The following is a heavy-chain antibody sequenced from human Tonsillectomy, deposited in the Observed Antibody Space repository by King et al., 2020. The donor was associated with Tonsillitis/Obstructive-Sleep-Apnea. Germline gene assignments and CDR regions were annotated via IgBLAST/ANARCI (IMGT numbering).Heavy chain of an antibody. Sequence: VQLVESGGGLIQPGWYLRLSCSASGFTVNNNHMSLFRQAPGKGLELVSAIFIVVSTYYADSVKGRFTLSRDSSMNTRYLEMNSLRAEDTAVYYCTLYDFWSGYHYYYMDVWGKGTTVTVSS. CDR2: IFIVVST. V-gene: IGHV3-53*01. D-gene: IGHD3-3*01. CDR3: TLYDFWSGYHYYYMDV. CDR1: GFTVNNNH. J-gene: IGHJ6*03.